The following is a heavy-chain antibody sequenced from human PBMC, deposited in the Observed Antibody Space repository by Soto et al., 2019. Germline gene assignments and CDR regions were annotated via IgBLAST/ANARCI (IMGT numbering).Heavy chain of an antibody. CDR2: ITGTGGNT. CDR3: ARIRGYWYGLDV. J-gene: IGHJ6*02. Sequence: GGSLRLSCAASGFTLSTYGMHWVRQAPGKGLEWVSAITGTGGNTYYVDSVKGRFTSSRDNSKNMLYLQMNSVRVEDTAVYYCARIRGYWYGLDVWGQGTTVTVSS. CDR1: GFTLSTYG. V-gene: IGHV3-23*01.